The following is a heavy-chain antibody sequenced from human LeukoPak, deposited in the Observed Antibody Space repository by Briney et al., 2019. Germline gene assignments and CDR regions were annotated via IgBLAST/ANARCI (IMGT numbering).Heavy chain of an antibody. V-gene: IGHV3-21*01. CDR1: GFTFSSYS. Sequence: PGGSLRLSCAASGFTFSSYSMNWVRQAPGKGLEWVSSISSSSSYIYYAGSVKGRFTISRDNAKNSLYLQMNSLRAEDTAVYYCAREGIAVAGGYNWFDPWGQGTLVTVSS. CDR2: ISSSSSYI. D-gene: IGHD6-19*01. J-gene: IGHJ5*02. CDR3: AREGIAVAGGYNWFDP.